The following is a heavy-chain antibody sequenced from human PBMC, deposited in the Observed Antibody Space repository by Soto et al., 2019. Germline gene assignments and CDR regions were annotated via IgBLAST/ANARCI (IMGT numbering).Heavy chain of an antibody. Sequence: PSETLSLTCTVSGGSISSSSYYWGWIRQPPGKGLEWIGSIYYSGGTYYNPSLKSRVTISVDTSKNQFSLKLSSVTAADTAVYYCASPKIAFYNWFDPWGQGTLVTVSS. CDR1: GGSISSSSYY. J-gene: IGHJ5*02. D-gene: IGHD3-3*02. V-gene: IGHV4-39*01. CDR2: IYYSGGT. CDR3: ASPKIAFYNWFDP.